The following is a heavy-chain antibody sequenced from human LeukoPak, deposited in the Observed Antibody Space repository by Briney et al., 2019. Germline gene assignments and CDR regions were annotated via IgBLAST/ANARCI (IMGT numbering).Heavy chain of an antibody. V-gene: IGHV3-74*01. D-gene: IGHD3-10*01. Sequence: GSLRLSCAASGFTFSSYWMHWVRQAPGKGLVWVSRINSDGSSTSYADSVKGRFTISRDNAKNSLYLQMNSLRAEDTAVYYCARDLGMVRGVPPFDYWGQGTLVTVSS. CDR3: ARDLGMVRGVPPFDY. CDR2: INSDGSST. J-gene: IGHJ4*02. CDR1: GFTFSSYW.